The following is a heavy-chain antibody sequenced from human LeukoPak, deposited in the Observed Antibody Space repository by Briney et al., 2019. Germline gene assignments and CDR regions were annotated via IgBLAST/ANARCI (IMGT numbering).Heavy chain of an antibody. Sequence: GESLKISCKTSGYNFTTFWIGWVRQMPGKGLEWVGIIYPGDSDTRYSPSFQGQVTISADKSISTAYLQWSSLKASDTAMYYCARGLLYSSSWDYRGQGTLVTVSS. CDR2: IYPGDSDT. CDR3: ARGLLYSSSWDY. V-gene: IGHV5-51*01. J-gene: IGHJ4*02. CDR1: GYNFTTFW. D-gene: IGHD6-13*01.